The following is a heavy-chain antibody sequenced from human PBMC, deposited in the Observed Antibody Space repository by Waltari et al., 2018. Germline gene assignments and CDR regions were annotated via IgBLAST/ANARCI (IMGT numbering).Heavy chain of an antibody. CDR2: ISSTGSKT. J-gene: IGHJ3*01. D-gene: IGHD3-16*02. CDR1: VFTCSSYV. V-gene: IGHV3-33*01. CDR3: ARDIAFGGVIVMNEAFDF. Sequence: QLYLVESGGGVVQPGRSLRLSCAASVFTCSSYVMHWVRQPPGKGLQWVAVISSTGSKTYYADSVRGRFTISRDNSKNILYLQMNSLRAEDTAVYYCARDIAFGGVIVMNEAFDFRGRGTTVTVSP.